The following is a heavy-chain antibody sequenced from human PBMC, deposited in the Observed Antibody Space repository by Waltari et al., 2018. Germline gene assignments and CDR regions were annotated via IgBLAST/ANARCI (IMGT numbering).Heavy chain of an antibody. D-gene: IGHD3-10*01. CDR3: ARADYGSGIPGFDY. CDR2: INHSGST. V-gene: IGHV4-34*01. J-gene: IGHJ4*02. Sequence: QVQLQQWGAGLLKPSETLSLTCAVYGGSFSGYYWSWIRQPPGKGLEWIGEINHSGSTNYNPSLKSRVTISVDTSKNQFSLKLSSVTAADTAVYYCARADYGSGIPGFDYWGQGTLVTVSS. CDR1: GGSFSGYY.